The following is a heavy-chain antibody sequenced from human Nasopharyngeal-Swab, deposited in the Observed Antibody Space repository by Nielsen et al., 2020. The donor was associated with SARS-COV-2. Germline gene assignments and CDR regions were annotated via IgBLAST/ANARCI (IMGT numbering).Heavy chain of an antibody. V-gene: IGHV3-74*01. CDR1: GFTFSSYS. CDR3: AIIAAAGTHY. Sequence: GGSLRLSCAASGFTFSSYSMNWVRQAPGKGLVWVSRINSDGSSTSSADSVKGRFTISRDNAKNTLYLQMNSLRAEDTAVYYCAIIAAAGTHYWGQGTLVTVSS. J-gene: IGHJ4*02. CDR2: INSDGSST. D-gene: IGHD6-13*01.